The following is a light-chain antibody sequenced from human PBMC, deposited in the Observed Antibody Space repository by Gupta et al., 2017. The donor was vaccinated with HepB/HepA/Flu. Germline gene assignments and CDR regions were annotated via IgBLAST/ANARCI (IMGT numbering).Light chain of an antibody. CDR3: HQEGWQS. CDR1: QSISSW. J-gene: IGKJ4*01. Sequence: DIQMTQSPSTLSASVGDRVTITCRASQSISSWLAWYQQKPGKAPKRLIYKASSLESGVPSRFSGRGSGTELTLTMISLQPDDVATYFCHQEGWQSFGGGTKLEIK. CDR2: KAS. V-gene: IGKV1-5*03.